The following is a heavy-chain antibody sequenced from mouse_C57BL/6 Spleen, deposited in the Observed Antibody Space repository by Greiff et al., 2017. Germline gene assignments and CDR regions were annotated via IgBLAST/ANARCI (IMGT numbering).Heavy chain of an antibody. Sequence: QVQLKESGAELARPGASVTLSCKASGYTFTSYGISWVKQRTGQGLEWIGEIYPRSGNTYYNEKFKGKATLTADKSSSTAYMELRSLTSEDSAVYFCARERDSSGYYFDYWGQGTTRTVSS. V-gene: IGHV1-81*01. CDR3: ARERDSSGYYFDY. CDR1: GYTFTSYG. D-gene: IGHD3-2*02. CDR2: IYPRSGNT. J-gene: IGHJ2*01.